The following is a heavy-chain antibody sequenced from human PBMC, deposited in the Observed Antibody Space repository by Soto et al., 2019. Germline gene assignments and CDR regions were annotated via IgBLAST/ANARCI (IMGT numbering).Heavy chain of an antibody. CDR1: GASITSGNYY. D-gene: IGHD4-4*01. V-gene: IGHV4-39*01. CDR2: MYYRGTT. Sequence: QLQLQESGPRLVKPSETLSLICSVSGASITSGNYYWAWIRQPPGKGLEWIGGMYYRGTTHYNSSLETRVSISADTAKNQISLNLNSVTAADTAIYFCARHPSLYRHLEFWGQGILVTVSS. J-gene: IGHJ4*02. CDR3: ARHPSLYRHLEF.